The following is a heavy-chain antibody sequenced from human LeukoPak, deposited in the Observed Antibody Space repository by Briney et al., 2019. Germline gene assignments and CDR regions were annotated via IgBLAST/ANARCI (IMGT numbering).Heavy chain of an antibody. V-gene: IGHV3-33*01. CDR3: ARSTRGDSNGQGDDLDI. CDR2: IWNDGSKE. CDR1: GFTLSDHG. Sequence: GRSLRLSCAASGFTLSDHGMHWVRQAPGKGLEWVAVIWNDGSKEYYGDSVKGRFTISRDTSKNTLDLQMDSLRVEDTAVYYCARSTRGDSNGQGDDLDIWGQGTMVTVSA. J-gene: IGHJ3*02. D-gene: IGHD3-22*01.